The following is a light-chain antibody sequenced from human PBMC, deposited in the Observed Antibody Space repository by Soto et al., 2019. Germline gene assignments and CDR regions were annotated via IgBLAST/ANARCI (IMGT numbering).Light chain of an antibody. Sequence: QSVLAQPAAVSGSPVQSITISCTGTSSDVGGYNYVSWYQQHPGKAPKFMIYGVSNRPSGVSNRFSGSKSDNTASLTISGLQAEDEADYYSSSYTTSNTRQIVFGTGSKVTVL. CDR3: SSYTTSNTRQIV. CDR2: GVS. J-gene: IGLJ1*01. CDR1: SSDVGGYNY. V-gene: IGLV2-14*01.